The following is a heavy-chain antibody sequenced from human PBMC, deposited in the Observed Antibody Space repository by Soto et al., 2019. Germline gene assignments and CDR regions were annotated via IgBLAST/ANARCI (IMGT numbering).Heavy chain of an antibody. Sequence: EVQLLESGGRLIQPGGSLRLACAASGFSFKDYAMSWVRQAPGKGLEWVSVISGGGSIYYSDSVKGRFTVSRDTSKNILFLQIDSLRAEDSALYYCARDSSRKIVVVLAGVFDVWGQGTMVTVSS. CDR2: ISGGGSI. CDR3: ARDSSRKIVVVLAGVFDV. V-gene: IGHV3-23*01. CDR1: GFSFKDYA. J-gene: IGHJ3*01. D-gene: IGHD3-22*01.